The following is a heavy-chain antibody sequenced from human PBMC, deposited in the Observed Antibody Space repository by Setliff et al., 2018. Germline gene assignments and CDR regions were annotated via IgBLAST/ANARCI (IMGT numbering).Heavy chain of an antibody. Sequence: SETLSLTCTVSGGSITSGSYAWSWIRQPAGQGLEWIGHFYTGGSPNYNPSLKSRVTMSVDTSKNLFSLKLNSVTAADTALYYCARHVKVATEYFDCWGQGTLVTSPQ. J-gene: IGHJ4*02. CDR3: ARHVKVATEYFDC. CDR1: GGSITSGSYA. D-gene: IGHD5-12*01. CDR2: FYTGGSP. V-gene: IGHV4-61*09.